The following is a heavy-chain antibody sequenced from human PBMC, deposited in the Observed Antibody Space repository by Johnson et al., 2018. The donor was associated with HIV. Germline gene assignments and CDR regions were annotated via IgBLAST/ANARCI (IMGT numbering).Heavy chain of an antibody. CDR1: GFTFSSYW. D-gene: IGHD6-13*01. Sequence: VQPVESGGGLLQPAGSLRLSSAASGFTFSSYWLSWVRQAPGKGLEWVANIKQAGSEKYYVASVKGRFTISRDNAKNSLYLQMNSLRAEEPAVYYCARDQRHIAAAGPPDAFDIWGQGTMVTVSS. J-gene: IGHJ3*02. CDR3: ARDQRHIAAAGPPDAFDI. CDR2: IKQAGSEK. V-gene: IGHV3-7*05.